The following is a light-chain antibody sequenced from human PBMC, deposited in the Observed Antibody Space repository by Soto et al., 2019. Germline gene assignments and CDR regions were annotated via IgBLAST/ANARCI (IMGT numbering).Light chain of an antibody. CDR2: GAS. V-gene: IGKV3-20*01. CDR1: QSVSSSY. J-gene: IGKJ1*01. CDR3: QQFGSSPVT. Sequence: EVVLTQSPGTLSLSPGKSATLSCRASQSVSSSYLAWYQQKPGQAPRLLIYGASYRATGVPVRFSGSGSGTDFTLTISSLEPEDFAVYYCQQFGSSPVTFGQGTKVEIK.